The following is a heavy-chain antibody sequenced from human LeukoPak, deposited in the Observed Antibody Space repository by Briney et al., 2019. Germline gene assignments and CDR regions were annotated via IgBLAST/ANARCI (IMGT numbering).Heavy chain of an antibody. Sequence: GASVKVSCKASGYTFTSYGISWVRQAPGQGLEWMGWISAYNGNTNYAQKLQGRVTMTTDTPTSTAYMELRSLRSDDTAVYYCARAHRYYDILTGYYIGDYWGQGTLVTVSS. CDR3: ARAHRYYDILTGYYIGDY. V-gene: IGHV1-18*01. CDR2: ISAYNGNT. J-gene: IGHJ4*02. D-gene: IGHD3-9*01. CDR1: GYTFTSYG.